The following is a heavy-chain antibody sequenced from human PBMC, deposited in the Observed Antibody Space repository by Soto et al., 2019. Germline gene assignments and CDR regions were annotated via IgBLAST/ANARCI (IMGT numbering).Heavy chain of an antibody. J-gene: IGHJ4*02. CDR2: SNPTSGGT. CDR3: ARDPAYGDYWGYFFDS. CDR1: GYTFAAYY. D-gene: IGHD4-17*01. V-gene: IGHV1-2*02. Sequence: QVQLVQSGAEVKKPGASVKVSCKTSGYTFAAYYIHWIRQAPGQGLEWMGWSNPTSGGTVYAQNLQDRVTMTRDTSISTDYMELRRLNADDTAGYYCARDPAYGDYWGYFFDSWGQGTQVTVSS.